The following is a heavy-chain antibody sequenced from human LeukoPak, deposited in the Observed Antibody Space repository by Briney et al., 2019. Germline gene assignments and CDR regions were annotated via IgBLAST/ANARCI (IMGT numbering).Heavy chain of an antibody. CDR3: ARGGLSSSRFPFYYDY. V-gene: IGHV1-2*02. Sequence: ASMKVPCKGSGYTFTGFYIHWVRQSPGQGLEWMGWINPNTSGTYFAQTFQGRVTMTRDTSITTAYMELSSLRSDDTAVYYCARGGLSSSRFPFYYDYWGQGTLVTVSS. D-gene: IGHD6-13*01. CDR1: GYTFTGFY. CDR2: INPNTSGT. J-gene: IGHJ4*02.